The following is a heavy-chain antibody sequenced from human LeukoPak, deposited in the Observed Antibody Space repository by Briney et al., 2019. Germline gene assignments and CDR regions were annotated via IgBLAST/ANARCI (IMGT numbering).Heavy chain of an antibody. Sequence: GGSLGLSCVASGFAFSSYWMRWVRQAPGKGLELVANIIQDGSEEDYVDSVRGRFAISRDKATRSLYLKMNSQRAEHAAVYYCARDEDSHYDSSGYYYYYYYMDVWGKGATVTVSS. CDR3: ARDEDSHYDSSGYYYYYYYMDV. V-gene: IGHV3-7*03. J-gene: IGHJ6*03. CDR2: IIQDGSEE. CDR1: GFAFSSYW. D-gene: IGHD3-22*01.